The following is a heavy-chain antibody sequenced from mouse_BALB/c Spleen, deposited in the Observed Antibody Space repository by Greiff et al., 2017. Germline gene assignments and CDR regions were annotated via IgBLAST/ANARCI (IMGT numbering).Heavy chain of an antibody. CDR3: ARGGYYSFAY. CDR2: INPSSGYT. D-gene: IGHD2-3*01. CDR1: GYTFTSYT. Sequence: VQVVESGAELARPGASVKMSCKASGYTFTSYTMHWVKQRPGQGLEWIGYINPSSGYTNYNQKFKDKATLTADKSSSTAYMQLSSLTSEDSAVYYCARGGYYSFAYWGEGTLVTVSA. J-gene: IGHJ3*01. V-gene: IGHV1-4*01.